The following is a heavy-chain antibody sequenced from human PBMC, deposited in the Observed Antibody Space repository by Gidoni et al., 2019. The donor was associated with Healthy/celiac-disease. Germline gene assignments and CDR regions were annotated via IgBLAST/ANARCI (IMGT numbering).Heavy chain of an antibody. J-gene: IGHJ4*02. CDR3: ARDKGSRGVFDY. CDR1: GGSISSSSYY. Sequence: QLQLQESGPGLVKPSETLSLTCTVSGGSISSSSYYWGWIRQPPGKGLEWIGSIYYSGSTYYNPSLKSRVTISVDTSKNQFSLKLSSVTAADTAVYYCARDKGSRGVFDYWGQGTLVTVSS. V-gene: IGHV4-39*07. CDR2: IYYSGST.